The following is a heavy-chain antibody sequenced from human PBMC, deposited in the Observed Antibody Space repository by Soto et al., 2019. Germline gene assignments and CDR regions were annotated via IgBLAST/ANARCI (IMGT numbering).Heavy chain of an antibody. CDR2: ISYRGSA. Sequence: QVQLRESGPGLVKPSQTLSLTCTVSGGSISSGGYYWSWIRQHPGKGLEWIGYISYRGSAYYSPSLKSRVTISVDTSKNQFSLKVNSVTAADTAVYYCARRMQNYYTMGVWGQGTTVTVSS. D-gene: IGHD2-15*01. CDR3: ARRMQNYYTMGV. V-gene: IGHV4-31*03. CDR1: GGSISSGGYY. J-gene: IGHJ6*02.